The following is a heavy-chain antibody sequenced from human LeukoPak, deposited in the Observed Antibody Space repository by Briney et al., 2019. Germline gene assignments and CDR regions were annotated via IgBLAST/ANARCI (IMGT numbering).Heavy chain of an antibody. V-gene: IGHV4-59*01. Sequence: SQTLSLTCTVSSGSISRYYRRWIPDPSAKALASSGYISYSWSTNLTPSLKSRVTISVDTSKNQFSLKLSSVTAADTAVYYCARASTYYYDSSGYYYPHHYYYYMDVWGKGTTVTVSS. CDR3: ARASTYYYDSSGYYYPHHYYYYMDV. CDR1: SGSISRYY. CDR2: ISYSWST. D-gene: IGHD3-22*01. J-gene: IGHJ6*03.